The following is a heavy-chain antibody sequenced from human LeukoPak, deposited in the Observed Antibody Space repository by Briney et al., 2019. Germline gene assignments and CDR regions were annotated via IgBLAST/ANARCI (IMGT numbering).Heavy chain of an antibody. CDR3: ARARGYSYGYVDY. D-gene: IGHD5-18*01. Sequence: PSETLSLTCAVYGGSFSGYYWSWIRQPPGKGLEWIGEINHSGSTNYNPSLKSRVTISVDTSKNQFSLKLSSVTAADTAVYYRARARGYSYGYVDYWGQGTLVTVSS. V-gene: IGHV4-34*01. CDR2: INHSGST. CDR1: GGSFSGYY. J-gene: IGHJ4*02.